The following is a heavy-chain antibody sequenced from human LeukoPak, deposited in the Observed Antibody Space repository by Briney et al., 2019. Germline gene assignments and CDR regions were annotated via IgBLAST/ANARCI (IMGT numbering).Heavy chain of an antibody. CDR1: GFTFSSYA. D-gene: IGHD3-10*01. CDR3: ARDRITMIRGVIITQYFDY. Sequence: GGSLRLSCAASGFTFSSYAMNWVRQAPGKGLEWVSSISGSGGTTYYADSVKGRFTISRDNSKNTLYLQMNSLGAEDTAVYYCARDRITMIRGVIITQYFDYWGQGTLVTVSS. V-gene: IGHV3-23*01. J-gene: IGHJ4*02. CDR2: ISGSGGTT.